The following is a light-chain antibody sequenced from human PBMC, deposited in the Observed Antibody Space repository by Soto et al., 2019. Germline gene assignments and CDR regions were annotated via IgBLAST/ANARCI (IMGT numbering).Light chain of an antibody. V-gene: IGLV2-8*01. CDR1: SSDVGGHDY. CDR3: SSYAGSNNFV. Sequence: QSALTQPPSASGSPGQSVTISCTGTSSDVGGHDYVSWYQQHPGKAPKLMIYEVTKRPSGVPDRFSGSKSGNTASLTVSGLPAEDEADYYCSSYAGSNNFVFGTGTKLTVL. CDR2: EVT. J-gene: IGLJ1*01.